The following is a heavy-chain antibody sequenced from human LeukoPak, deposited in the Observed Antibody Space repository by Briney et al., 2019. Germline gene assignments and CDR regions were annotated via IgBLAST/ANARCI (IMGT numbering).Heavy chain of an antibody. CDR2: ITSSGGIT. V-gene: IGHV3-48*03. J-gene: IGHJ5*02. CDR3: AGERNCGGDCYQGSWFDP. Sequence: GGSLRLSCAASGFTFNSHEMHWVRQAPGKGLDWVSYITSSGGITYYVDSVKGRFTVSRDNAKNSLYLQMNSLRAEDTAVYYCAGERNCGGDCYQGSWFDPWGQGTLVTVSS. D-gene: IGHD2-21*02. CDR1: GFTFNSHE.